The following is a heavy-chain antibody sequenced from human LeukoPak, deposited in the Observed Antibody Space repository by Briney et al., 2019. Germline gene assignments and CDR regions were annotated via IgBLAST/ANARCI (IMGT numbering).Heavy chain of an antibody. CDR3: ARGVGGYSGYDWFDP. Sequence: SKTLSLTCAVYGGSFSGYYWSWIRQPPGKGLEWIGEINHSGSTNYNPSLKSRVTISVDTSKNQFSLKLSSVTAAATAVYYCARGVGGYSGYDWFDPWGQGTLVTVSS. D-gene: IGHD5-12*01. CDR2: INHSGST. V-gene: IGHV4-34*01. J-gene: IGHJ5*02. CDR1: GGSFSGYY.